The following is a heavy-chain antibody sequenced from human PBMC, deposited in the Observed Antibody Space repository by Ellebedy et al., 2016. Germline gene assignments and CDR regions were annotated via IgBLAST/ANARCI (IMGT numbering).Heavy chain of an antibody. V-gene: IGHV3-11*04. Sequence: LSLXCTVYGGSFSGYYWSWVRQAPGKGLEWVSYISPSSSTIYHVDSVKGRFIISRDNAKNSLYLQMSSLRADDTAVYYCARLYPMDVWGQGTTVTVSS. CDR1: GGSFSGYY. CDR2: ISPSSSTI. CDR3: ARLYPMDV. D-gene: IGHD2-8*01. J-gene: IGHJ6*02.